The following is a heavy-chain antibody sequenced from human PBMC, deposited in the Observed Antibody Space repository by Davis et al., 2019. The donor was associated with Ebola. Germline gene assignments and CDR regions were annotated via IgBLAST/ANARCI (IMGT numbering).Heavy chain of an antibody. D-gene: IGHD1-26*01. CDR3: ANWVLVGPTT. CDR2: VRVSGSST. J-gene: IGHJ5*02. V-gene: IGHV3-23*01. Sequence: GESLKISCAASGFTFSSYALSWVRQAPGKGLEWVSAVRVSGSSTYYADSVTGRFTISRDNSKNTLYLQMNSLRAEDTAVYYCANWVLVGPTTWGQGTLVTVSS. CDR1: GFTFSSYA.